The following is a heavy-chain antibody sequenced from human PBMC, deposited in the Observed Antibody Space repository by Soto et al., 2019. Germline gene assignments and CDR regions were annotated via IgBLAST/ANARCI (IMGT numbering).Heavy chain of an antibody. V-gene: IGHV3-15*01. J-gene: IGHJ4*02. D-gene: IGHD6-19*01. CDR2: IKPNTNGGAI. Sequence: EVQLVESGGGFVKPGESLTLSCAASGFTFSSAPMSWVRQAPGKGLEWVGRIKPNTNGGAIDYLAPVKGRFTLSRDDSKNTLYLQMNSQNIEDSALYYCTTPAIPVDGTQPFNYWGQGALVTVSS. CDR3: TTPAIPVDGTQPFNY. CDR1: GFTFSSAP.